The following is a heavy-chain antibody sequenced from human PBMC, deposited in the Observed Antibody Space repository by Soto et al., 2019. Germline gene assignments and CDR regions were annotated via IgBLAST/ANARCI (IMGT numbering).Heavy chain of an antibody. V-gene: IGHV3-30*18. CDR1: GFTFSTYG. Sequence: PGGSLRLSCAASGFTFSTYGMHWVRQAPGKGLEWVAVISYDGSNKYYADSVKGRFTISRDNSKNTLYLQMNSLRAEDTAVYYCAKGHPVAGCIDYWGQGTLVTVSS. CDR2: ISYDGSNK. D-gene: IGHD6-19*01. CDR3: AKGHPVAGCIDY. J-gene: IGHJ4*02.